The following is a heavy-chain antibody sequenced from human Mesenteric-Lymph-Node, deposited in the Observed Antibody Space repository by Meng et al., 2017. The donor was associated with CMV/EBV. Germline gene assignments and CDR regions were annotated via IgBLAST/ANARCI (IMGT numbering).Heavy chain of an antibody. V-gene: IGHV3-21*01. J-gene: IGHJ3*02. D-gene: IGHD1-26*01. Sequence: GGSLRLSCEASGLTFTGYTMNWVRQAPGKGLEWVSSISSSSAYIYYANSVEGRFTISRDNAKSSLYLQMNSLRAEDTAVFYCARGLVGATWDAFDIWGQGTMVTVSS. CDR1: GLTFTGYT. CDR3: ARGLVGATWDAFDI. CDR2: ISSSSAYI.